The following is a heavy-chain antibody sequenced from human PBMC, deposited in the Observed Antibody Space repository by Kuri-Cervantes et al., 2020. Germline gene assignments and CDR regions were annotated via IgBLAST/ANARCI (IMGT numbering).Heavy chain of an antibody. Sequence: GESLKISCVASGFTFSDYEFNWVRQAPGKGLEWVSYISSSGSIKKYADSVRGRFTISRDNAKNSLHLQMNSLRAEDTAIYYCARINVEGFDHWGQGTLVTVSS. V-gene: IGHV3-48*03. D-gene: IGHD3-16*01. CDR3: ARINVEGFDH. J-gene: IGHJ4*02. CDR2: ISSSGSIK. CDR1: GFTFSDYE.